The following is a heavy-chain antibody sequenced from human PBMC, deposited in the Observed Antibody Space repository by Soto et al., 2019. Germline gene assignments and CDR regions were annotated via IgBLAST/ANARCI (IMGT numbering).Heavy chain of an antibody. CDR1: GYSITSGFY. Sequence: SETPSLTCGVSGYSITSGFYWGWVRQSPGKGLEWIGSISYSAKTFYNPSLASRLSIAVDTSKNQFSLRLTSVTAADTALYYCTRGAGAPWVRFDSWGQGTLVTVSS. V-gene: IGHV4-38-2*01. J-gene: IGHJ4*02. CDR2: ISYSAKT. CDR3: TRGAGAPWVRFDS. D-gene: IGHD3-22*01.